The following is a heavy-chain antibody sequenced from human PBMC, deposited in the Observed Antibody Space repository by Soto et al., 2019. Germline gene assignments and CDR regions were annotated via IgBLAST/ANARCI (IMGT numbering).Heavy chain of an antibody. CDR1: GVSITSSSYY. J-gene: IGHJ5*02. CDR2: IYYSGST. D-gene: IGHD1-26*01. Sequence: PSETLSLTCTVSGVSITSSSYYWGWIRQPPGKGLEWIGSIYYSGSTYYNPSLKSRVTISVDTSKSQFSLKLSSVTAADTAVYYCATQEVGGSYVYTFDPWGQGTLVTVSS. CDR3: ATQEVGGSYVYTFDP. V-gene: IGHV4-39*01.